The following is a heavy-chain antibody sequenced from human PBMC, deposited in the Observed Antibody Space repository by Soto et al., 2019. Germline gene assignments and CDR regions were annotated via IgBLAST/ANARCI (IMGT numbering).Heavy chain of an antibody. J-gene: IGHJ4*02. CDR1: GFTFSDYY. Sequence: QVQLVESGGGLVKPGESLRLSCAASGFTFSDYYMSRIRQAPGKGLEWVSYISSGSTIYYADSVKGRFTISRDNAKNSLYLQMNSLRAEDTAVYYCARDLRVLRSSPFDYWGQGTLVTVSS. CDR2: ISSGSTI. D-gene: IGHD1-26*01. CDR3: ARDLRVLRSSPFDY. V-gene: IGHV3-11*01.